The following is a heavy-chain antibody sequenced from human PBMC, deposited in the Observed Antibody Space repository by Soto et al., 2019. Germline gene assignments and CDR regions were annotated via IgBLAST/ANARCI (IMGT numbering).Heavy chain of an antibody. J-gene: IGHJ6*02. CDR3: ARVRWEYQTPWDYYGMDV. Sequence: QVQLVESGGGVVQPGRSLRLSCAASGFTFSSHGMHWVRQAPGKGLEWVAAISYDGSDTYYADSVKGRFTISRDNFEDTLSLQTDSLRPEDSAIYYCARVRWEYQTPWDYYGMDVWGQGTTVTV. CDR1: GFTFSSHG. V-gene: IGHV3-30*03. D-gene: IGHD2-2*01. CDR2: ISYDGSDT.